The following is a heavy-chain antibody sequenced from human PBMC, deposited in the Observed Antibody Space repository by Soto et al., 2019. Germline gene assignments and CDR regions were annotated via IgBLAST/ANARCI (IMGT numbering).Heavy chain of an antibody. CDR1: GYSFTSYW. CDR2: IYPGDSDT. J-gene: IGHJ6*02. CDR3: ARPPNCDFWSSYYESGMDV. D-gene: IGHD3-3*01. V-gene: IGHV5-51*01. Sequence: PGESLKISCKGSGYSFTSYWIGWVRQMPGKGLEWMGTIYPGDSDTRYSPSFQGQVTISADKSISTAYLQWSSLKASDTAMYYCARPPNCDFWSSYYESGMDVWGQGTTVTVSS.